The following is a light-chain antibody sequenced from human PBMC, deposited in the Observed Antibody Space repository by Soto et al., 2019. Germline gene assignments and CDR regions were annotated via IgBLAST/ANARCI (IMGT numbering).Light chain of an antibody. V-gene: IGKV3-20*01. Sequence: EVVLTQSPGTLSLSPGGSATLSCRASQSVRGNYFAWYQQRPGQAPRLLVYGPSVRAAGIPDRFRGSGSRTDFNLTINRVEPEDFAVYYCHQFGMSPFTFGPGTTLDIK. CDR2: GPS. CDR1: QSVRGNY. J-gene: IGKJ3*01. CDR3: HQFGMSPFT.